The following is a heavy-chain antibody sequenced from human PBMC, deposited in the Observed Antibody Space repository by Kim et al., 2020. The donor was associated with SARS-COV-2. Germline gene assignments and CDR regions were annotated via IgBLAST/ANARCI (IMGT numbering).Heavy chain of an antibody. V-gene: IGHV3-7*01. CDR3: GRDYSD. Sequence: GGSLRLSCAASGFTFSSYWMSWVRQAPGKGLEWVANIKEDGSDKYCVDSVKGRFTISRDNAKNSLYLEMNSLRAEDTAVYYGGRDYSDWGQGTLVTVSS. J-gene: IGHJ4*02. CDR1: GFTFSSYW. CDR2: IKEDGSDK. D-gene: IGHD6-13*01.